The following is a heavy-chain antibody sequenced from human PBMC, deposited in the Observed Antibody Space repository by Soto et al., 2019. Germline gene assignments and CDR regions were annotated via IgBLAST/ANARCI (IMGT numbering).Heavy chain of an antibody. D-gene: IGHD3-22*01. CDR3: AGDPDSHYNDSHASSYP. Sequence: VSCKASGGTFSSYTITWVRQAPGQGLEWMGRIIPIIGIINYAQKFQGRVTITADKFTGTAYMELTRLRSDDTAVYYCAGDPDSHYNDSHASSYPWGQGTLVTVSS. V-gene: IGHV1-69*04. CDR2: IIPIIGII. CDR1: GGTFSSYT. J-gene: IGHJ5*02.